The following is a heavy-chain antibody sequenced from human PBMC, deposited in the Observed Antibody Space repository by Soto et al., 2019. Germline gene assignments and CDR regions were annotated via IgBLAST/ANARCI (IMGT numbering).Heavy chain of an antibody. CDR3: ARVLELLNDANWFDP. Sequence: QVQLQESGPGLVKPSGTLSLTCAVSGGSISSSNWWSWVRQPPGKGLEWIGEIYHSGSTNYNPSLKSRVTISVDKSKNQVSLKLSAVTAADTAVYYCARVLELLNDANWFDPWGQGTLVTVSS. J-gene: IGHJ5*02. D-gene: IGHD1-7*01. CDR1: GGSISSSNW. V-gene: IGHV4-4*02. CDR2: IYHSGST.